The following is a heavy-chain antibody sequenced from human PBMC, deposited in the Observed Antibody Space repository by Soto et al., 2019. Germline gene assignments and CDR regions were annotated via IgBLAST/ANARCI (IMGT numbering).Heavy chain of an antibody. V-gene: IGHV3-23*01. Sequence: PGGSLRLACAASGFTFSSYAMSWVRQAPGKGLEWVSAISGSGGSTYYADSVKGRFTISRDNSKNTLYLQMNSLRAEDTAVYYCAVPHDFWSGYYSYYYYLDVWGKGTTVTVSS. D-gene: IGHD3-3*01. CDR1: GFTFSSYA. J-gene: IGHJ6*03. CDR3: AVPHDFWSGYYSYYYYLDV. CDR2: ISGSGGST.